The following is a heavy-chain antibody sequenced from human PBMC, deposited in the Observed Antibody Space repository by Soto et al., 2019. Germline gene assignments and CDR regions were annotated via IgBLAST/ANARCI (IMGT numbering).Heavy chain of an antibody. V-gene: IGHV4-4*02. D-gene: IGHD6-19*01. CDR3: ARERGAGTFQGFDY. J-gene: IGHJ4*02. Sequence: QVQLQESGPGLVKPSGTLSLTCAVSGGSISTNNWWHWVRPSPGKGLEWIGEIHHTWNTNYRPSLKSRVTMPLDQSKTQFCLGLTSVTAADAALYYCARERGAGTFQGFDYWGQGILVTVSS. CDR2: IHHTWNT. CDR1: GGSISTNNW.